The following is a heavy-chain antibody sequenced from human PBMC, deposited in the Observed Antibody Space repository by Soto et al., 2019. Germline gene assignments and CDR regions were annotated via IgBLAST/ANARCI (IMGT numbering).Heavy chain of an antibody. Sequence: GGSLRLSCAASGFTFSSHFMHWVRLAPGKGLEWVAAISYDGSEQHYADSVKGRLTISRDNSKNMLYLHMDSLRAEDTAVYYCARDLEVIPHWGQGTLVTVSS. CDR3: ARDLEVIPH. V-gene: IGHV3-30*04. D-gene: IGHD3-22*01. CDR2: ISYDGSEQ. CDR1: GFTFSSHF. J-gene: IGHJ4*02.